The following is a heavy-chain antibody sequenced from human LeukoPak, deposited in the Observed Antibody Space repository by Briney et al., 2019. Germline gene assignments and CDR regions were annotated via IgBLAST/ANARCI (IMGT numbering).Heavy chain of an antibody. Sequence: GGSLRLSCAASGFTFSSYGMHWVRQAPGKGLEWVAVISYDGSNKYYADSVKGRFTISRDNSKNTLYLQMNSLRAEDTAVYYCAKDRQQLVPDGMDVWGQGTTATVSS. CDR1: GFTFSSYG. CDR2: ISYDGSNK. D-gene: IGHD6-13*01. V-gene: IGHV3-30*18. CDR3: AKDRQQLVPDGMDV. J-gene: IGHJ6*02.